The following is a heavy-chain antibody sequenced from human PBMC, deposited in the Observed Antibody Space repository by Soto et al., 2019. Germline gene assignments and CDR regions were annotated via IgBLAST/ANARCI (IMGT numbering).Heavy chain of an antibody. J-gene: IGHJ4*02. V-gene: IGHV4-30-4*01. CDR3: ARDGYSGYDFDY. CDR2: IYYSGST. D-gene: IGHD5-12*01. CDR1: GGPISSGDYY. Sequence: PSETLSLTCTVSGGPISSGDYYWSWIRQPPGKGLEWIGYIYYSGSTYYNPSLKSRVTISVDTSKNQFSLKLSSVTAADTAVYYCARDGYSGYDFDYWGQGTLVTVSS.